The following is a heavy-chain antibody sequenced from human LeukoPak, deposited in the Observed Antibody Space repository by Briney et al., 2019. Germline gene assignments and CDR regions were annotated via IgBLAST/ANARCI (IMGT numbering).Heavy chain of an antibody. CDR3: ARESRLQLSYYYYYMDV. Sequence: SETLSLTCTVSGGSISSYYWSWLRQPPGKGLEWIGYIYYSGSTNYNPSLKSRVTISVDTSKNQFSLKLSSVTAVDTAVYYCARESRLQLSYYYYYMDVWGKGTTVTIAS. CDR2: IYYSGST. J-gene: IGHJ6*03. V-gene: IGHV4-59*01. D-gene: IGHD5-24*01. CDR1: GGSISSYY.